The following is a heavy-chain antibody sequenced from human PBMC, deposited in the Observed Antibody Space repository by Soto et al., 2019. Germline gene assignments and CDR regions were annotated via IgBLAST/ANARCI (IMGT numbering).Heavy chain of an antibody. D-gene: IGHD3-16*01. V-gene: IGHV6-1*01. Sequence: SQTLSLTCVISVYSVNSNTGAWNWIIQSPSRGLEWLGRTYYRSKWYYNYASSVRGRIRVTPDTSKNQFSLQLTSVSPEDTAVYYCTRAPMYYDQDHGMDVWGRGTTVNVSS. J-gene: IGHJ6*01. CDR2: TYYRSKWYY. CDR1: VYSVNSNTGA. CDR3: TRAPMYYDQDHGMDV.